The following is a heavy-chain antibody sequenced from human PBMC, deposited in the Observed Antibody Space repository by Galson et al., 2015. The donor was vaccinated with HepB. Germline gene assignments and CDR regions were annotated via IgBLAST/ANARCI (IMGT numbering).Heavy chain of an antibody. CDR3: ARAWYSSGWADAFDI. J-gene: IGHJ3*02. CDR1: GFTFSSYW. Sequence: SLRLSCAASGFTFSSYWMSWVRQAPGKGLEWVANIKQDGSEKYYVDSVKGRFTISRDNAKNSLYLQMNSLRAEDTAVYYCARAWYSSGWADAFDIWGQGTMVTVSS. V-gene: IGHV3-7*03. CDR2: IKQDGSEK. D-gene: IGHD6-19*01.